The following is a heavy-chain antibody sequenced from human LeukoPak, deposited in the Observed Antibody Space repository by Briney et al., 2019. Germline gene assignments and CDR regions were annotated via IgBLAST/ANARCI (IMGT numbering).Heavy chain of an antibody. Sequence: PPGGSPRLSCAASGFTFSSYAMHWVRQAPGKGLEYVSAISSNGGSTYYANSVKGRFTISRDNSKNTLYLQMGSLRAEDMAVYYCARDGRRYYGSGSYCDYWGQGTLVTVSS. CDR3: ARDGRRYYGSGSYCDY. V-gene: IGHV3-64*01. D-gene: IGHD3-10*01. CDR1: GFTFSSYA. CDR2: ISSNGGST. J-gene: IGHJ4*02.